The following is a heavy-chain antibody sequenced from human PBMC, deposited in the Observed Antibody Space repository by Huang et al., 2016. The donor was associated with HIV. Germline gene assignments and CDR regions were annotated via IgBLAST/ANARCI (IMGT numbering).Heavy chain of an antibody. V-gene: IGHV1-69*13. CDR3: ARDGGRGYSYGYMDS. CDR2: IIPISGTA. D-gene: IGHD5-18*01. J-gene: IGHJ1*01. CDR1: GGTFNSQT. Sequence: QVQLVQSGAEVKKPGSSVKVSCKASGGTFNSQTVSWVRQAHGQGLEWMGGIIPISGTANYAQKFQGRVTITADDSTSTAHMELSSLTSEDTAMYYCARDGGRGYSYGYMDSWGQGTLVTVSS.